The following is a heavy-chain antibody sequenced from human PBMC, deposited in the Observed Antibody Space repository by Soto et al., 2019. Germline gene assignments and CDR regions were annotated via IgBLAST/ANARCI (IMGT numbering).Heavy chain of an antibody. D-gene: IGHD3-22*01. V-gene: IGHV3-23*01. J-gene: IGHJ4*02. CDR3: ANRNYYHSSGYTYPYFDF. Sequence: GGLRISCAASGLTLNNHDMTRGRPAPREGLDWVSTFSGSGGSTYYADSVKGRFTISRDNSKNTVYLQMNSLRVEDTAVYYCANRNYYHSSGYTYPYFDFWGRGSLVTVSS. CDR2: FSGSGGST. CDR1: GLTLNNHD.